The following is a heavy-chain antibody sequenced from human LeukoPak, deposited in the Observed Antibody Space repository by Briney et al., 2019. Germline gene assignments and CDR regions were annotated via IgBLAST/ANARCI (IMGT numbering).Heavy chain of an antibody. D-gene: IGHD2-15*01. Sequence: GGSLRLSCAASGFTFSSYWMHWVRHAPGKGLVWVSRINSDGSSTSYADSVKGRFTISRDNAKNTLYLQMNSLRAEDTAVYYCARDRCSGGSCYSGDSYFDYWGQGTLVTVSS. J-gene: IGHJ4*02. V-gene: IGHV3-74*01. CDR3: ARDRCSGGSCYSGDSYFDY. CDR1: GFTFSSYW. CDR2: INSDGSST.